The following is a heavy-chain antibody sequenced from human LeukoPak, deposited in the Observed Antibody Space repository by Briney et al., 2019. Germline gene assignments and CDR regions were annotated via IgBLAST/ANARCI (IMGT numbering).Heavy chain of an antibody. J-gene: IGHJ5*02. Sequence: SETLSLTCTVSGGSISSGDHYWSRIRQPPGKGLEWIAYMYYSGSTYYNPSLKSRVTMSADTSKNQLSLKLSSVTAADTAVYYCARPYYYDSRIDPWGQGILVTVSS. CDR3: ARPYYYDSRIDP. CDR1: GGSISSGDHY. CDR2: MYYSGST. V-gene: IGHV4-30-4*01. D-gene: IGHD3-22*01.